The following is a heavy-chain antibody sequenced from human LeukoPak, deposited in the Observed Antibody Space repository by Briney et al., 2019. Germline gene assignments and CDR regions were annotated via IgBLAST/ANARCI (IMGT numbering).Heavy chain of an antibody. J-gene: IGHJ5*02. D-gene: IGHD6-13*01. CDR3: TRGVAVTGPDP. CDR1: GDSVSSNSAA. Sequence: SQTLSLTCAISGDSVSSNSAAWNWIRQSPSGGLEWLGRAYYRSKWNYDYAVSVRGRLIINPDPSRNQFSLQLNSVTPEDTAVYYCTRGVAVTGPDPWGQGTLVTVSS. V-gene: IGHV6-1*01. CDR2: AYYRSKWNY.